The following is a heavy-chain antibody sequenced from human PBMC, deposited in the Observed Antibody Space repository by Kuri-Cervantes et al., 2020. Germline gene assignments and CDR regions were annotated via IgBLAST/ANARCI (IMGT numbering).Heavy chain of an antibody. CDR1: GFTFSSYA. CDR3: ARDVGGSGHEYFQH. V-gene: IGHV3-30-3*01. Sequence: LSLTCAASGFTFSSYAMHWVRQAPGKGLEWVAVISYDGSNKYYADSVKGRFTISRDNSKNTLYLQMNSLRAEDTAVYYCARDVGGSGHEYFQHWGQGTLVTVSS. J-gene: IGHJ1*01. CDR2: ISYDGSNK. D-gene: IGHD6-19*01.